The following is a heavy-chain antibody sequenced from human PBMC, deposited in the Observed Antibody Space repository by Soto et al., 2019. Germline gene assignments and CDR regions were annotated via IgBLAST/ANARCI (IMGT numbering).Heavy chain of an antibody. D-gene: IGHD3-3*01. Sequence: QLVESGGGVVQPGRSPRLSCAASGFTFSSYGMHWVRQAPGKGLEWVAVIWDDGTNNYYADSVKGRFTISRDNSKNTLYLQMNSLRAEDTAVYYCAREFWSGPFDYWGQGTLVTVSS. CDR2: IWDDGTNN. CDR3: AREFWSGPFDY. CDR1: GFTFSSYG. V-gene: IGHV3-33*01. J-gene: IGHJ4*02.